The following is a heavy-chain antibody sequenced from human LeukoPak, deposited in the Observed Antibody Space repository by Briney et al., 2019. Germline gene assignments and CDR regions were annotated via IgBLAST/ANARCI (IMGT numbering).Heavy chain of an antibody. CDR3: AKGYIIAGRQWYLDL. CDR1: GFTFSSYA. CDR2: ISGSGGST. V-gene: IGHV3-23*01. D-gene: IGHD6-13*01. Sequence: GGSLRLSCAASGFTFSSYAMSWVRQAPGKGLEWVSVISGSGGSTYYADSVKGRFTISRDNSKNTLYLQMNSLRAEDAAVYYCAKGYIIAGRQWYLDLWGRGTLVGVSS. J-gene: IGHJ2*01.